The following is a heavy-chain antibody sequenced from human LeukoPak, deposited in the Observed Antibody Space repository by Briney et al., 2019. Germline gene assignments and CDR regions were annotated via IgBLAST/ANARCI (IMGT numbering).Heavy chain of an antibody. CDR1: GVTFTNYW. J-gene: IGHJ4*02. D-gene: IGHD2-15*01. CDR2: INSDGSST. V-gene: IGHV3-74*01. CDR3: VALKSDVDY. Sequence: GGSLRLSCAASGVTFTNYWMHWVRQAPGRGLVWVSRINSDGSSTSYADSVKGRFTISRDNAKNMLYLQMNSLRAEDTAVYYCVALKSDVDYWGQGTLVTVSS.